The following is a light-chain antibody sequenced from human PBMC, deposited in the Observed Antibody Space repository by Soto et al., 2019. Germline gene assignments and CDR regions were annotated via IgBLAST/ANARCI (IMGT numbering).Light chain of an antibody. Sequence: DIVMTQSPLSLAVTPGEPASISCRSSQSLLHSNGYNYLDWYLQKPGQSPQVLIFLGSNRASGVPDRFSCSGSGTDFTLSISKVEAEDVGIYYCMEALETPWTFGQGTKVEIK. CDR3: MEALETPWT. V-gene: IGKV2-28*01. J-gene: IGKJ1*01. CDR1: QSLLHSNGYNY. CDR2: LGS.